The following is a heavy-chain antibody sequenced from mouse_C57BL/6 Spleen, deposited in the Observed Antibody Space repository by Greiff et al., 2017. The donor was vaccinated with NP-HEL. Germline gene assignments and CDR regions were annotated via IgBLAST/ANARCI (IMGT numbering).Heavy chain of an antibody. CDR3: TRRDYERGMDY. CDR1: GYTFTDYE. V-gene: IGHV1-15*01. D-gene: IGHD2-4*01. J-gene: IGHJ4*01. Sequence: QVQLQQSGAELVRPGASVTLSCKASGYTFTDYEMHWVKQTPVHGLEWIGAIDPETGGTAYNQKFKGKAILTADKSSSTAYMELRSLTSEDSAVYYCTRRDYERGMDYWGQGTSVTVSS. CDR2: IDPETGGT.